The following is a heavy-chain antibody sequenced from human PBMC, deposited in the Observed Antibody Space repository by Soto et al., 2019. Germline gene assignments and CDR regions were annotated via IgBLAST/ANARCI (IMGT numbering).Heavy chain of an antibody. Sequence: EVQLVESGGGLIQPGGSLRLSCAASGFTVSSNYMSWVRQAPGKGLEWVSVIYSGGSTYYADSVKGRFTISRDNSKNPLYLQMNSLRAEDTAVYYCARNYDSTAGGAFDIWGQGTMVTVSS. D-gene: IGHD3-22*01. CDR2: IYSGGST. J-gene: IGHJ3*02. V-gene: IGHV3-53*01. CDR3: ARNYDSTAGGAFDI. CDR1: GFTVSSNY.